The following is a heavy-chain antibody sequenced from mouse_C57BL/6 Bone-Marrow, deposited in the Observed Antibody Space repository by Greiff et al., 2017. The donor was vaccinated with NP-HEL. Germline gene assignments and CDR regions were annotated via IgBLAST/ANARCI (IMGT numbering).Heavy chain of an antibody. CDR1: GFTFSSYA. D-gene: IGHD2-1*01. CDR2: ISDGGSYT. CDR3: AKTNGKYWYLDV. J-gene: IGHJ1*03. Sequence: EVKLVESGGGLVKPGGSLKLSCAASGFTFSSYAMSWVRQTPEKRLEWVATISDGGSYTYYPDNVKGRFTISRDNAKNNLYLVMSHLKSEDTAMYYCAKTNGKYWYLDVWGTGTTVTVSS. V-gene: IGHV5-4*03.